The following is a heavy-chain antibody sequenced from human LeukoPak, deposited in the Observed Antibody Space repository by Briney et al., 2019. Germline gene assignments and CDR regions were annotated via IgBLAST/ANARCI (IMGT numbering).Heavy chain of an antibody. CDR1: GGSISSGGYY. Sequence: SETLSLTCTVSGGSISSGGYYWSWLRQHPGTGLEWIGYIYYSGSTYYNPSLKSRVTISVDTSKNQFSLKLSSVTAADAAVYYCARFPFGGVIEVGYFDYWGQGTLVTVSS. CDR3: ARFPFGGVIEVGYFDY. V-gene: IGHV4-31*03. D-gene: IGHD3-16*02. CDR2: IYYSGST. J-gene: IGHJ4*02.